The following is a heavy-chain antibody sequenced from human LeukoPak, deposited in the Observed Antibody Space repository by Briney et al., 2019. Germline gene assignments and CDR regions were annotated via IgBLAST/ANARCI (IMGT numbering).Heavy chain of an antibody. V-gene: IGHV4-59*01. Sequence: PSETLSLTCNVSGGSISGYHWSWIQQPPGKGLEWLGYIYYSGSSNYNPSLKSRVTISADTSKNQFCLKLSSVTAADTAVYYCARVPRSYYYYYYMDVWGKGTTVTVSS. CDR2: IYYSGSS. J-gene: IGHJ6*03. CDR1: GGSISGYH. CDR3: ARVPRSYYYYYYMDV.